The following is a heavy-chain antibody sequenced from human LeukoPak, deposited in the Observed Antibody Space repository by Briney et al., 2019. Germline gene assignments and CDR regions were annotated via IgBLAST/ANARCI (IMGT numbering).Heavy chain of an antibody. V-gene: IGHV3-23*01. D-gene: IGHD3-22*01. Sequence: SGGSLRLSCAASGFTFSSYAMSWVRQAPGKGLEWVSSISGSGGSTYYADSVKGRFTISRDNSKNTLYLQMNSLRAEDTAVYYCAKDRDGSGYYYFSEYFQHWGQGTLVTVSS. CDR2: ISGSGGST. J-gene: IGHJ1*01. CDR1: GFTFSSYA. CDR3: AKDRDGSGYYYFSEYFQH.